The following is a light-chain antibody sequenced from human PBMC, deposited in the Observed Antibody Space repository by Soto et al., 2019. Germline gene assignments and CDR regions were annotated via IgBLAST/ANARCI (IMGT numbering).Light chain of an antibody. CDR3: QQYGSSPYT. CDR2: GAS. J-gene: IGKJ2*01. CDR1: QSVTSDY. Sequence: NLVRQFPRPPSFFSGGKATPSLRGRQSVTSDYLAWYQQKPGQPARLLIYGASNRATAIADRFSGSGSATDFTLTISRVDPEDFAVYYCQQYGSSPYTFGRGTKVDIK. V-gene: IGKV3-20*01.